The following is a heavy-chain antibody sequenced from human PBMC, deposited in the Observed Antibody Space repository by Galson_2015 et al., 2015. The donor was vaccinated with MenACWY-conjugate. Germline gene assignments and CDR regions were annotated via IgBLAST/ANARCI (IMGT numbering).Heavy chain of an antibody. CDR3: ARDVQENYDSSGYYLVPFDY. V-gene: IGHV3-48*01. D-gene: IGHD3-22*01. CDR2: ISSSSSTI. J-gene: IGHJ4*02. CDR1: GFTFSSYS. Sequence: SLRLSCAASGFTFSSYSMNWVRQAPGKGLEWVSYISSSSSTIYYADSVKGRFTISRDNAKNSLYLQMNSLRAEDTAVYYCARDVQENYDSSGYYLVPFDYWGQGTLVTVSS.